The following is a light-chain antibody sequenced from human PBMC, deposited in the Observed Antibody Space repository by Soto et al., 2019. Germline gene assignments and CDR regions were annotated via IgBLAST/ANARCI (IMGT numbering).Light chain of an antibody. CDR1: ALPKQY. CDR3: QSRV. Sequence: SYELTQPPSVSVSPGQTARITCSGDALPKQYAYWYQQKPGQAPVLVIYKDSERPSGIPERFSGSSSGTTVTLTISGVQAEDEADYYCQSRVFGGGTKLTVL. CDR2: KDS. J-gene: IGLJ2*01. V-gene: IGLV3-25*03.